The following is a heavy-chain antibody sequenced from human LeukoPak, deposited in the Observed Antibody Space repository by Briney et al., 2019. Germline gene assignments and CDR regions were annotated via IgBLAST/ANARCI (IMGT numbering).Heavy chain of an antibody. D-gene: IGHD2-15*01. V-gene: IGHV3-23*01. J-gene: IGHJ4*02. Sequence: PGGSLRLSCAASGFTFSTYAMSWVRQAPGKGLEWVSAISVGGGSTFYSDSVKGRFTISRDNSRNTLYLQINSLRAEDTAVYYCARLYCSGGSCYSVDYWGQGTLVTVSS. CDR1: GFTFSTYA. CDR2: ISVGGGST. CDR3: ARLYCSGGSCYSVDY.